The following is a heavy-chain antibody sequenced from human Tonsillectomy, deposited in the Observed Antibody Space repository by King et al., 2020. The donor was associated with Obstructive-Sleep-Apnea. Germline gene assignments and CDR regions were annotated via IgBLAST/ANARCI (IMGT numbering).Heavy chain of an antibody. J-gene: IGHJ4*02. CDR3: VTDDDGAY. Sequence: EVQLVESGGSLVKPGGALRLSCAASGVSFSYRWMTWVRQSPGKGLGWVGHFKTKIEGGTSEYAAPGKGRLTISRDDSKNTLYLQMNSLKSEDTAFYYCVTDDDGAYWGQGTLVTVSS. D-gene: IGHD3-16*01. V-gene: IGHV3-15*01. CDR1: GVSFSYRW. CDR2: FKTKIEGGTS.